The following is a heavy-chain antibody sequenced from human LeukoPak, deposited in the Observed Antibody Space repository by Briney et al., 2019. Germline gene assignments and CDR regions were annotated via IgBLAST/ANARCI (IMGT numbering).Heavy chain of an antibody. D-gene: IGHD6-13*01. CDR3: ARGSSGWSFDY. Sequence: ASVQVSCNASGYTFSTYRIIWVRQAPGQGLEWMGWISVSNGNTDYAQKLQGRVTMTTDTSTSTAYMELRSLRSDDTALYYCARGSSGWSFDYWGRGTLVTVSS. V-gene: IGHV1-18*01. CDR1: GYTFSTYR. CDR2: ISVSNGNT. J-gene: IGHJ4*02.